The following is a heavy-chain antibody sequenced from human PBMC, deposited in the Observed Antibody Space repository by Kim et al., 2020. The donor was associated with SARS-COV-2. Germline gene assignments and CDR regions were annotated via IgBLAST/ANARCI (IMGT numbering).Heavy chain of an antibody. CDR3: ASSISHYDILTGYSPPSWFDP. Sequence: SETLSLTCTVSGGSVSSGSYYWSWIRQPPGKGLEWIGYIYYSGSTNYNPSLKSRVTISVDTSKNQFSLKLSSVTAADTAVYYCASSISHYDILTGYSPPSWFDPWGQGTLVTVSS. CDR1: GGSVSSGSYY. V-gene: IGHV4-61*01. CDR2: IYYSGST. J-gene: IGHJ5*02. D-gene: IGHD3-9*01.